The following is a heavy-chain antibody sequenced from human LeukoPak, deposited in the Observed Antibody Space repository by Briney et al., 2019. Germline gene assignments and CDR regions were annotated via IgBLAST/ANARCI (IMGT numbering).Heavy chain of an antibody. D-gene: IGHD6-19*01. CDR1: GFTFSSYW. CDR3: ARNPRYSSGWYSDY. V-gene: IGHV3-74*01. CDR2: INSAGSST. J-gene: IGHJ4*02. Sequence: GGSLRLSCAASGFTFSSYWMHWVRHAPGKGLVWVSRINSAGSSTSYADSVKGRFTISRDNAKNTLYLQMNSLRAEDTAVYYCARNPRYSSGWYSDYWGQGTLVTVSS.